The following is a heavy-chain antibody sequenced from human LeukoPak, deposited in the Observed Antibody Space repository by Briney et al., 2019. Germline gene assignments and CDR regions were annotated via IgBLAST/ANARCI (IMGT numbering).Heavy chain of an antibody. Sequence: GGSLRLSCAASGFTFISYAMSWVRQAPGKGLEWVSAISGSAYSTYYADSVKGRFTISIDNSKNTLYLQMNSLRAEDTAVYYCAKEAGYSGYDFPDFWGQGTLVTVSS. D-gene: IGHD5-12*01. CDR3: AKEAGYSGYDFPDF. V-gene: IGHV3-23*01. J-gene: IGHJ4*02. CDR2: ISGSAYST. CDR1: GFTFISYA.